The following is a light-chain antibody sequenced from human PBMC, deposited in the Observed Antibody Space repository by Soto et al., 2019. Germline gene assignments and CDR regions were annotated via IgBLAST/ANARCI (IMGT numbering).Light chain of an antibody. CDR2: KAS. J-gene: IGKJ1*01. V-gene: IGKV1-5*03. CDR1: QTISSW. CDR3: QQYNSYRT. Sequence: DIQMTQSPSTLSGSVGDRVTITCRASQTISSWLAWYQQKPGKAPKLLIYKASSLESEVPSRFSGSGSGTEFTLTISSLQPDDFATYYCQQYNSYRTFGQGTKVDIK.